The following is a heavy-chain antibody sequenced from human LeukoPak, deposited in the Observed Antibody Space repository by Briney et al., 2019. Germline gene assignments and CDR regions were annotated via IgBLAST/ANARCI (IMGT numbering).Heavy chain of an antibody. V-gene: IGHV3-53*01. CDR1: GFTVGTNS. D-gene: IGHD2-21*01. CDR3: ASAREYCGSAECYEYFQH. Sequence: GGSLRLSCAASGFTVGTNSMGWVRQSPGKGLEWVSVIYSGGSTYYADSVNGRFTISRDNSRNTLLLQMNSLRAEDTALYYCASAREYCGSAECYEYFQHWGQGTLVTVSS. J-gene: IGHJ1*01. CDR2: IYSGGST.